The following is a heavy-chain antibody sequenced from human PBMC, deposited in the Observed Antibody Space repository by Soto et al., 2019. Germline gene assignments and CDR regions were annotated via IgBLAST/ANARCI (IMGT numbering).Heavy chain of an antibody. CDR1: GYTLTELS. V-gene: IGHV1-24*01. D-gene: IGHD6-19*01. CDR2: FDPEDGET. Sequence: RASVKVSCKVSGYTLTELSMHWVRQAPGKGLEWMGGFDPEDGETIYAQKFQGRVTMTEDTSTDTAYMELSSLRSEDTAVYYCATLSLISSGWPRDYWGQGTLVTVSS. J-gene: IGHJ4*02. CDR3: ATLSLISSGWPRDY.